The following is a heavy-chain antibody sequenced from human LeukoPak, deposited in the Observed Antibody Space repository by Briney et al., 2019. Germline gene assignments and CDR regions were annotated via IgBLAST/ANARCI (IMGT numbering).Heavy chain of an antibody. Sequence: GGSLRLSCAASGFTFSNYAMSWVRQAPGKGLEWVTAISDNGGSTYYADSVKGRFTISRDNSKNTLYLQMNSLSGDDTAVYHCAKAPSPGYCSSTSCYYDYWGQGTLVTVSS. V-gene: IGHV3-23*01. D-gene: IGHD2-2*01. CDR1: GFTFSNYA. CDR3: AKAPSPGYCSSTSCYYDY. CDR2: ISDNGGST. J-gene: IGHJ4*02.